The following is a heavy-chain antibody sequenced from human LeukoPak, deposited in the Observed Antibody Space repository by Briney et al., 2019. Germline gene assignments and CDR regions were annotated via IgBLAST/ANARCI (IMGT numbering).Heavy chain of an antibody. Sequence: SVKVSCKASGGTFSSYAISWVRQAPGQGLEWMGGIIPIFGTANYAQKFQGRVTITADESTSTAYMELSSLRSEDTAVYYCALVLRYFDWLTHQYYYGMDVWGQGTTVTVSS. D-gene: IGHD3-9*01. V-gene: IGHV1-69*13. CDR1: GGTFSSYA. J-gene: IGHJ6*02. CDR3: ALVLRYFDWLTHQYYYGMDV. CDR2: IIPIFGTA.